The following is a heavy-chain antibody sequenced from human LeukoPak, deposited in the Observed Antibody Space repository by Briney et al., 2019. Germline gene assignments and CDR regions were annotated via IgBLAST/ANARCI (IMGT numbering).Heavy chain of an antibody. CDR3: ERGARGHAFDI. CDR2: INTNTGNP. Sequence: ASVKVSCKASGYSFTSFAMNWVRQAHGQGLEWMGWINTNTGNPTYAEDFTGRFVFSLDTSVSTAYLQISSLQADDTAVYYCERGARGHAFDIWGQGTMVTVSS. J-gene: IGHJ3*02. V-gene: IGHV7-4-1*02. CDR1: GYSFTSFA.